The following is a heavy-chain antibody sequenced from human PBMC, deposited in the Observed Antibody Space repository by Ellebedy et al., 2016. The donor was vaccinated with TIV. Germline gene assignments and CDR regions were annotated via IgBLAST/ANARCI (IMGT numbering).Heavy chain of an antibody. CDR2: IYYSGST. J-gene: IGHJ3*02. CDR1: GGSISSGGYY. Sequence: SETLSLTCTVSGGSISSGGYYWSWVRQHPGKGLEWIGYIYYSGSTYYNPSLKSRVTISVDTSKNQFSLKLSSVTAADTAVYYCAREDSSGWYRDRVSGFDIWGQGTMVTVSS. V-gene: IGHV4-31*03. D-gene: IGHD6-19*01. CDR3: AREDSSGWYRDRVSGFDI.